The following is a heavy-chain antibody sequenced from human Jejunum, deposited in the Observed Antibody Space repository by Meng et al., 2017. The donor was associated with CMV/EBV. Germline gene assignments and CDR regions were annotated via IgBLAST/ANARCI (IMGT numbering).Heavy chain of an antibody. V-gene: IGHV1-2*02. Sequence: SGYTCIDYYIFWGRQAPGQGLEWMRWINPNTGGTTYSQKFQGRVTMTRDTSISTAYMEVTRLRSDDTAVYYCARDWGAYTDYFFDYWGQGTLVTVSS. D-gene: IGHD3-16*01. J-gene: IGHJ4*02. CDR2: INPNTGGT. CDR1: GYTCIDYY. CDR3: ARDWGAYTDYFFDY.